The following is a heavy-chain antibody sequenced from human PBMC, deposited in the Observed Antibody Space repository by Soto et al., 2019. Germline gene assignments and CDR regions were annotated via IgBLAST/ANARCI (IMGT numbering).Heavy chain of an antibody. CDR1: GFTVSYNY. J-gene: IGHJ3*02. Sequence: SVGSLRLSCAVSGFTVSYNYMNWFRQAPGNGLEWVSSISSSSSYIYYADSVKGRFTISRDNAKNSLYLQMNSLRAEDTAVYYCARGVGSGWYSAFDIWGQGTMVTVSS. CDR2: ISSSSSYI. D-gene: IGHD6-19*01. CDR3: ARGVGSGWYSAFDI. V-gene: IGHV3-21*01.